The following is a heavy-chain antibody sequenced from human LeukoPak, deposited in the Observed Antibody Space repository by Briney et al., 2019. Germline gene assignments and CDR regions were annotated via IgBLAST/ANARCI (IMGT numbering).Heavy chain of an antibody. D-gene: IGHD3-22*01. J-gene: IGHJ4*02. CDR1: GGSFSGYY. Sequence: SETLSLTCAVYGGSFSGYYWSWIRQPPGKGLEWIGEINHSGSTNYNPSLKRRVTISVDTSKNQFSLKLSSVTAADTAVYYCARGRRNYYDSSGYYRPPFDYWGQGTLVTVSS. CDR3: ARGRRNYYDSSGYYRPPFDY. V-gene: IGHV4-34*01. CDR2: INHSGST.